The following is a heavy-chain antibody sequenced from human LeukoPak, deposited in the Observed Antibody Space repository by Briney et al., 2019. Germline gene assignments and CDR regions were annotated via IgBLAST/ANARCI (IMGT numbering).Heavy chain of an antibody. CDR2: IYHSGST. D-gene: IGHD3-10*01. Sequence: SGTLSLTCTVSGYSISSGYYWGWIRQPPGKGLEWIGSIYHSGSTYYNPSLKSRVTISVDTSKNQFSLKLSSVTAADTAVYYCARDGRFGELNSFDYWGQGTLVTVSS. J-gene: IGHJ4*02. CDR3: ARDGRFGELNSFDY. V-gene: IGHV4-38-2*02. CDR1: GYSISSGYY.